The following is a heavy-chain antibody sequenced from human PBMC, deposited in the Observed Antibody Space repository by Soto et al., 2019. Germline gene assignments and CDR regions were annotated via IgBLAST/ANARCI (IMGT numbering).Heavy chain of an antibody. V-gene: IGHV4-39*01. D-gene: IGHD2-2*01. J-gene: IGHJ5*02. CDR3: ARVVYCSSTSCYKRAYEGWFDP. CDR2: IYYSGST. CDR1: GSSISSSSYY. Sequence: SETMSLTCTVSGSSISSSSYYWGWIRPPPGKPLEWIGSIYYSGSTYYNPSLKSRVTISVDTSKNQFSLKLSSVTAADTAVYYCARVVYCSSTSCYKRAYEGWFDPWGQGTLVTVSS.